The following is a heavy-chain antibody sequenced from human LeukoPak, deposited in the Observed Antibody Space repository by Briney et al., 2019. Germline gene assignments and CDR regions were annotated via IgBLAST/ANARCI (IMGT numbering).Heavy chain of an antibody. D-gene: IGHD3-16*02. J-gene: IGHJ4*02. CDR1: GDSISSSSCY. V-gene: IGHV4-39*01. Sequence: PSETLSLTCTVSGDSISSSSCYWGWLRQPPGPGLEWIGSIYSGATTYYNPPLKSRVTISVDTSKNQFSLKLSSVTAADTAVYYCARHVGLRLGELSLWGQGTLVTVSS. CDR2: IYSGATT. CDR3: ARHVGLRLGELSL.